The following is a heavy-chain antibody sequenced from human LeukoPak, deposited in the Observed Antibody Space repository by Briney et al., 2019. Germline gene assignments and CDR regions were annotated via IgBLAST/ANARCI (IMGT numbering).Heavy chain of an antibody. V-gene: IGHV4-39*07. J-gene: IGHJ4*02. CDR3: ARVTPAGAWLGYFDY. Sequence: PSETLSLTCTVSGGSISSSTYYWGWIRQSPGKGLEWIGSVHYSGGSYYSPSLKSRVTISLNTSKNQFSLKLSSVTAADTAVYYCARVTPAGAWLGYFDYWGQGTLVTVSS. D-gene: IGHD6-19*01. CDR2: VHYSGGS. CDR1: GGSISSSTYY.